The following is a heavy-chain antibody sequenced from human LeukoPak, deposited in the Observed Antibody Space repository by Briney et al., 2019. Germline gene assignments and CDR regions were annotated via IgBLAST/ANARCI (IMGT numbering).Heavy chain of an antibody. D-gene: IGHD3-10*01. Sequence: PSETLSLTCTVSGGSISSYYWSWIRQPPGKGLEWIGYIYYSGSTNYNPSLKSRVTISVDTSKNQFSLKLSSVTAADTAVYYCARHLSNYGSGSFSFAPWAREPWSPSPQ. CDR2: IYYSGST. CDR3: ARHLSNYGSGSFSFAP. V-gene: IGHV4-59*08. J-gene: IGHJ5*02. CDR1: GGSISSYY.